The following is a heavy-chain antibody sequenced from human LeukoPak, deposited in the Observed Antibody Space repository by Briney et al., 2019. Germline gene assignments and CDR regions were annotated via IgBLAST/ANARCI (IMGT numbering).Heavy chain of an antibody. CDR1: GGTFSSYA. J-gene: IGHJ6*03. CDR3: ASSTVVTGPRYYYYMDV. D-gene: IGHD4-23*01. Sequence: SVKVSCKASGGTFSSYAISWVRQAPGQGLEWMGGIIPIFGTANYAQKFQGRVTITTDESTSTAYMELSSLRSEDTAVYYCASSTVVTGPRYYYYMDVWGKGTTVTVSS. V-gene: IGHV1-69*05. CDR2: IIPIFGTA.